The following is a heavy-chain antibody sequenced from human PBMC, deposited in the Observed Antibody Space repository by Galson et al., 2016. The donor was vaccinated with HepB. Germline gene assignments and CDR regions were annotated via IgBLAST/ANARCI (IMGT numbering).Heavy chain of an antibody. J-gene: IGHJ5*02. D-gene: IGHD4-17*01. CDR3: ARHDYGDDYGGSWFDP. Sequence: KGLEWIGSIYYNGGTYDNPSLKSRVTMSVDTSKKQFSLKLTSVTAADTAVYYCARHDYGDDYGGSWFDPWGQGTLVTVSS. CDR2: IYYNGGT. V-gene: IGHV4-39*01.